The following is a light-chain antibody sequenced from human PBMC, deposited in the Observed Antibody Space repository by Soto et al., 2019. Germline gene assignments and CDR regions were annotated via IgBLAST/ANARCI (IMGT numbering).Light chain of an antibody. V-gene: IGLV2-14*03. CDR1: SGDVGGYNS. J-gene: IGLJ1*01. CDR3: SSYSTGGSYV. CDR2: DVS. Sequence: QSALTQPASVSGSPGQSIAISCTGTSGDVGGYNSASWYQQHPGKAPKLLIYDVSNRPSGVSNRFSGSKSGNTASLTISGLQAEDEADYYCSSYSTGGSYVFGTGTKLTVL.